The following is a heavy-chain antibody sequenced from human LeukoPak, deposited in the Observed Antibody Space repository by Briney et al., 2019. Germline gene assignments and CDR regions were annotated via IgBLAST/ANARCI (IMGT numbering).Heavy chain of an antibody. J-gene: IGHJ5*02. Sequence: ASVKVSCKAPGYTFTGYYMHWVRQAPGQGLEWMGWINPNSGGTNYAQKFQGRVTMTRDTSISTAYMELSRLRSDDTAVYYCAGFRYSGSYSFDPWGQGTLVTVSS. V-gene: IGHV1-2*02. CDR1: GYTFTGYY. CDR3: AGFRYSGSYSFDP. CDR2: INPNSGGT. D-gene: IGHD1-26*01.